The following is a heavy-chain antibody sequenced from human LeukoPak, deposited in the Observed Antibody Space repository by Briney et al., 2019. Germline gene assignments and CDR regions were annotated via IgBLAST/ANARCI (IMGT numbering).Heavy chain of an antibody. CDR1: AFTFSSYA. D-gene: IGHD3-3*01. CDR2: ISRSGGST. Sequence: PGGSLRLSCAASAFTFSSYAMSWVRQAPGKGLEWVSAISRSGGSTYYADSVKGRFTISRDNSKNTLYLQMNSLRAEDTAVYFCARDRNTDFWSGYYTNYFDDWGQGTLVTVSS. J-gene: IGHJ4*02. CDR3: ARDRNTDFWSGYYTNYFDD. V-gene: IGHV3-23*01.